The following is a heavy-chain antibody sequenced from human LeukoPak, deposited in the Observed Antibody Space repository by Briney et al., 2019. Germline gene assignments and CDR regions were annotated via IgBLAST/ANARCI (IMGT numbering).Heavy chain of an antibody. CDR3: AKGGVILTGYYPPPYYFDY. V-gene: IGHV4-4*07. Sequence: SETLSVTCTVSGGTISSYYWSWIRQPAGKGLEWIGRIYTSGCTNYNPSLKSRVTMSVDTSKNQFSLKLSSVTAADTAVYYCAKGGVILTGYYPPPYYFDYWGQGTLVTVSS. CDR1: GGTISSYY. CDR2: IYTSGCT. D-gene: IGHD3-9*01. J-gene: IGHJ4*02.